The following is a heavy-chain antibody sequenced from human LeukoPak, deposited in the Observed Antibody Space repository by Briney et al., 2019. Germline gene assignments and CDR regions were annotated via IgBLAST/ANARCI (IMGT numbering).Heavy chain of an antibody. V-gene: IGHV3-11*01. J-gene: IGHJ6*03. CDR3: ARDWSRGSGSHYYMDV. D-gene: IGHD3-10*01. Sequence: GGSLRLSCAASGFTFSDYYISWIRQAPGKGLEWVSYISSSGSTIYYADSVKGRFTISRDNAKNSLYLQMNSLRAEDTAVYYCARDWSRGSGSHYYMDVWGKGTTVTVSS. CDR2: ISSSGSTI. CDR1: GFTFSDYY.